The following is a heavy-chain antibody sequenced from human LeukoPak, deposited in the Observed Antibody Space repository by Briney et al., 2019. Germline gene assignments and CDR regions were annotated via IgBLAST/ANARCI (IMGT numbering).Heavy chain of an antibody. Sequence: SETLSLTCAVSGYSISSGYYWGWIRQPPGKGLEWVGIIYHSGSTYYNPSLKSRVTISVDTSKNQFSLRVSSVTAADTAVYYCARHFVRSGSYWADYWGQGTLVTVSS. J-gene: IGHJ4*02. D-gene: IGHD1-26*01. CDR2: IYHSGST. CDR1: GYSISSGYY. V-gene: IGHV4-38-2*01. CDR3: ARHFVRSGSYWADY.